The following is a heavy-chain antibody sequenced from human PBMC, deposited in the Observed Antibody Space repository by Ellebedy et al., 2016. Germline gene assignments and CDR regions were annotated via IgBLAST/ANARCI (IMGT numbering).Heavy chain of an antibody. V-gene: IGHV1-46*01. CDR2: INPSGGST. J-gene: IGHJ3*02. CDR3: ARDGELELMGFDI. Sequence: ASVKVSCKASGYTFTSYYMHWVRQAPGQGLEWMGIINPSGGSTSYAQKFQGRVTMTRDTSTSTVYMEPSSLRSEDTAVYYCARDGELELMGFDIWGQGTMVTVSS. CDR1: GYTFTSYY. D-gene: IGHD1-7*01.